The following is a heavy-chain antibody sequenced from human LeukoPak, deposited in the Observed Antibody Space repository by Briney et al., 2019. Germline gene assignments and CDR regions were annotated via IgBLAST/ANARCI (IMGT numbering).Heavy chain of an antibody. D-gene: IGHD5-18*01. CDR2: ISYDGSNK. Sequence: GGSLRLSCAASGFTFSSYAMHWVRQAPGKGLEWVAVISYDGSNKYYADSVKGRFTISRDNSKNTLYLQMNSLRAEDTAAYYCARDNYSYGFGGGFDYWGQGTLVTVSS. CDR1: GFTFSSYA. J-gene: IGHJ4*02. V-gene: IGHV3-30-3*01. CDR3: ARDNYSYGFGGGFDY.